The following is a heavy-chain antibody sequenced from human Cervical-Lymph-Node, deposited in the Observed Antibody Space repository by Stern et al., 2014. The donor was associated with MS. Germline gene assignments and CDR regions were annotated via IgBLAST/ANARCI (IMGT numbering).Heavy chain of an antibody. D-gene: IGHD6-13*01. CDR2: IIPIFGTA. V-gene: IGHV1-69*06. J-gene: IGHJ4*02. CDR3: ARDSGSSWYEGYFDY. CDR1: GGTFSSYA. Sequence: QVQLVQSGAEVKKPGSSVKVSCKASGGTFSSYAISWVRQAPGQGLEWIGGIIPIFGTADYAQKFQGRVTITADKSTNTVYMKLSSLRSEDTAVYYCARDSGSSWYEGYFDYWGQGTLVTVSS.